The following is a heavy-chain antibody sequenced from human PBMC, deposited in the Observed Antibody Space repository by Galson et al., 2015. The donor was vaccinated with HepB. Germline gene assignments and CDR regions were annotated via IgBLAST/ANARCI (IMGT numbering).Heavy chain of an antibody. V-gene: IGHV1-3*01. D-gene: IGHD3-16*01. CDR1: GYTFTSYA. CDR3: ARPGGHYDYVWGSPLGAFDI. J-gene: IGHJ3*02. Sequence: SVKVSCKASGYTFTSYAMHWVRQAPGQRLEWMGWINAGNGNTKYSQKFQGRVTITRDTSASTAYMELSSLRSEDTAVYYCARPGGHYDYVWGSPLGAFDIWGQGTMVTVSS. CDR2: INAGNGNT.